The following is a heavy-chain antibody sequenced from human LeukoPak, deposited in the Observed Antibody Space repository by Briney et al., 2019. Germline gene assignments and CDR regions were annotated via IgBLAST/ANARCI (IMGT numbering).Heavy chain of an antibody. CDR3: AKEGWLMVYAIMSFFDY. Sequence: GGSLRLSCAASGFTFSSYAMSWVRQAPGKGLEWVSAISGSGGSTYYADSVKGRFTISRDNSKNTLYLQMNSLRAEDTAVYYCAKEGWLMVYAIMSFFDYWGQGTLVTVSS. CDR2: ISGSGGST. D-gene: IGHD2-8*01. J-gene: IGHJ4*02. CDR1: GFTFSSYA. V-gene: IGHV3-23*01.